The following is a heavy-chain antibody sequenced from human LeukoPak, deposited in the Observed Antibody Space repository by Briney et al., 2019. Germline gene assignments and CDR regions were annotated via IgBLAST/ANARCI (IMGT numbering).Heavy chain of an antibody. Sequence: SETLSLTCSVSGGSISSSSAYWGWIRRPPGKGVEWIATIHYSGSTNYNPSFKSRVAISVDTSKNQFSLKLSSVTAADTGVYYCARHTSGSSLDFWGQGTLVTVSS. J-gene: IGHJ4*02. CDR3: ARHTSGSSLDF. V-gene: IGHV4-39*01. CDR1: GGSISSSSAY. D-gene: IGHD6-6*01. CDR2: IHYSGST.